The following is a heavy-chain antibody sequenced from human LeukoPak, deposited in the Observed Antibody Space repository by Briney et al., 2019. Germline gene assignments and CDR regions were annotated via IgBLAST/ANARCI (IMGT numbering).Heavy chain of an antibody. CDR3: ARIKVTSDGAL. CDR1: GYTFTDYY. D-gene: IGHD5-18*01. CDR2: ITPNSGGT. J-gene: IGHJ4*02. Sequence: GASVTVSCTASGYTFTDYYIHWVRQAPGQGLEWMGRITPNSGGTIYAQTFQGRFTMTRDTSISTAYMELSRLRSDDTAVYYCARIKVTSDGALWGQGTLVTVSS. V-gene: IGHV1-2*02.